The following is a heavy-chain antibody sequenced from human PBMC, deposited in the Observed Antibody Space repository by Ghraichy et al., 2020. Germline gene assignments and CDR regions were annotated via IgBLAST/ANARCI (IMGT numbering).Heavy chain of an antibody. V-gene: IGHV6-1*01. CDR1: GDSVSSNDAA. D-gene: IGHD6-19*01. CDR3: AREDYSSGDDAFDI. Sequence: SQTLSLTCAISGDSVSSNDAAWSWIRQSPSRGLEWLGRTYYRSNWYSDYAVSVKSRITISADTSKNQFSLHLDSVTPEDTAVYYCAREDYSSGDDAFDIWGQGTLVTVSS. J-gene: IGHJ3*02. CDR2: TYYRSNWYS.